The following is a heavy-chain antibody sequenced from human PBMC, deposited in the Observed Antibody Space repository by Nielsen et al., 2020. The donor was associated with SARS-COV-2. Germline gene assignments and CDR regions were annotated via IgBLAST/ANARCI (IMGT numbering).Heavy chain of an antibody. D-gene: IGHD4-17*01. Sequence: SETLSLTCTVSGGSISSGGYCWSWIRQHPGKGLEWIGYIYYSGSTYYNPSLKSRVTISVDTSKNQFSLKLSSVTAADTAVYYCARGVTTVTTSDYWGQGTLVTVSS. CDR1: GGSISSGGYC. CDR3: ARGVTTVTTSDY. V-gene: IGHV4-31*03. CDR2: IYYSGST. J-gene: IGHJ4*02.